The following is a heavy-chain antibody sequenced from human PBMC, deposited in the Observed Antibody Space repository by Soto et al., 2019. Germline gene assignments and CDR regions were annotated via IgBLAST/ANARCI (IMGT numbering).Heavy chain of an antibody. CDR3: ARGSKDYFQGSRIFDY. CDR2: ITDTGGDA. Sequence: GVSLRLSCVPSALTFGSRAMSCVRHAPRDGLQWVSTITDTGGDAKYADSMRGRFVISRDNSKKTLYLHLTSLAAEGSAMYFGARGSKDYFQGSRIFDYRGRGTLVTVAS. D-gene: IGHD3-10*01. V-gene: IGHV3-23*01. J-gene: IGHJ4*02. CDR1: ALTFGSRA.